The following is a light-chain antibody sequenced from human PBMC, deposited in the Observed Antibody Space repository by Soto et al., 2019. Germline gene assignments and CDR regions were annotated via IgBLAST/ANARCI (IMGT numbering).Light chain of an antibody. J-gene: IGKJ5*01. CDR3: QQYGSSGVT. CDR2: GAS. CDR1: QSVSSY. V-gene: IGKV3-20*01. Sequence: EIVLTQSPATLSLSPGERATLSCRASQSVSSYLAWYQQKPGQTPRLLMYGASTRPTGIPDRFSGSGSGTDFTLTISRLEPEDFAVYYCQQYGSSGVTFGQGTRLEIK.